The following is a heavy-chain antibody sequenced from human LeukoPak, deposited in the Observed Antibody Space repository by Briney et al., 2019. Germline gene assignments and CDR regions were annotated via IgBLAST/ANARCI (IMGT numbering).Heavy chain of an antibody. Sequence: GGSLRLSCAASGFTFSSYSMNWVRQAPGKGLEWVSSISSSSSYIYYADSVKGRFTISRDNAKNSLYLQMNSLRAEDTAVYYCARSRGYSGYTSPFDYWGQGTLVTVSS. CDR3: ARSRGYSGYTSPFDY. CDR1: GFTFSSYS. J-gene: IGHJ4*02. D-gene: IGHD5-12*01. CDR2: ISSSSSYI. V-gene: IGHV3-21*01.